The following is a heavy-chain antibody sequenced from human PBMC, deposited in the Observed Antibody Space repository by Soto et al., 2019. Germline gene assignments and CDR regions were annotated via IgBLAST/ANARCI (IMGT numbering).Heavy chain of an antibody. V-gene: IGHV4-34*01. CDR3: ARLHMVRGVIIYYYYGMDV. CDR1: GGSFSGNY. Sequence: SETLSLSCAVYGGSFSGNYWSWIREPPGKGLEWIGEINHSGSTNYNPSLKSRVTISVDTSKNQFSLKLSSVTAADTAVYYCARLHMVRGVIIYYYYGMDVWGQGTTVT. CDR2: INHSGST. J-gene: IGHJ6*02. D-gene: IGHD3-10*01.